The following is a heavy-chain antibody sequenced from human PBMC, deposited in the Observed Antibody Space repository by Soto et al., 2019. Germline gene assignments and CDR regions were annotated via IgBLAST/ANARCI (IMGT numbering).Heavy chain of an antibody. J-gene: IGHJ6*02. D-gene: IGHD2-2*01. CDR3: ARDQEVVVVPAALLYYYYYGMDV. V-gene: IGHV1-2*02. Sequence: GASVKVSCKASGYTFTGYYMHWVRQAPGQGLEWMGWINPNSGGTNYAQKFQGRVTMTRDTSISTAYMELSRLRSDDTAVYYCARDQEVVVVPAALLYYYYYGMDVWGQGTTVTVS. CDR1: GYTFTGYY. CDR2: INPNSGGT.